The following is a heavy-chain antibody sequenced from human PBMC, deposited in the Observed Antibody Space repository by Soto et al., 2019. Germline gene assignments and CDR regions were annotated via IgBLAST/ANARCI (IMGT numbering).Heavy chain of an antibody. CDR1: GFSLSTNGVG. D-gene: IGHD6-13*01. CDR2: IYWDDDK. Sequence: QITLKESGPTLVKPTQTLTPTCTFSGFSLSTNGVGVGWIRQPPGKALEWRALIYWDDDKRYSPSLKSRLTITKDTSKNQVILTMTNMDPVDTATYYCALRGHRGRWYCFHHWGQGTLVTVSS. J-gene: IGHJ1*01. CDR3: ALRGHRGRWYCFHH. V-gene: IGHV2-5*02.